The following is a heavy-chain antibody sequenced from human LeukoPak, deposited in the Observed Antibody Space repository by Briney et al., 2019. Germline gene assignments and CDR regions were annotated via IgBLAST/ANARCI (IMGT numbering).Heavy chain of an antibody. CDR1: GGSISSGSYY. D-gene: IGHD6-13*01. Sequence: SQTLSLTCTVSGGSISSGSYYWSWIRQPPGKGLEWIGEINHSGSTNYNPSLKSRVTISVDTSKNQFSLKLSSVTAADTAVYYCARHMRIAAAGSYYYYMDVWGKGTTVTISS. V-gene: IGHV4-39*01. J-gene: IGHJ6*03. CDR2: INHSGST. CDR3: ARHMRIAAAGSYYYYMDV.